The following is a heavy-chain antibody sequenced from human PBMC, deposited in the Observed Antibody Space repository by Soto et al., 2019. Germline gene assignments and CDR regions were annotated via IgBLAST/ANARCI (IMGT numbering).Heavy chain of an antibody. CDR2: IIPIFGTA. CDR3: ARDPAGSGWYGSYFDY. CDR1: GGTFSSYA. Sequence: QVQLVQSGAEVKKPGSSVKVSCKASGGTFSSYAISWVRQAPGQGLEWMGGIIPIFGTANYAQKFQGRVRITADESTRTASMELSSLRSEDTAVYYCARDPAGSGWYGSYFDYWGQGTLVTVSS. D-gene: IGHD6-19*01. V-gene: IGHV1-69*12. J-gene: IGHJ4*02.